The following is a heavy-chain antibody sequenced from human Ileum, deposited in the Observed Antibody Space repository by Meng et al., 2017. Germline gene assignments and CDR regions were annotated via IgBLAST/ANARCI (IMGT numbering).Heavy chain of an antibody. D-gene: IGHD3-16*01. CDR2: IDATGSVI. Sequence: GGSLRLSCAASGFSFSNYEMNWVRQAPGKGLEWVSYIDATGSVIYYADSVKGRFTISRDNAKSSLYLQINSLRAEDTAVYYCARDRWRSEIHPGPFDYWGQGSLVTVSS. V-gene: IGHV3-48*03. CDR3: ARDRWRSEIHPGPFDY. CDR1: GFSFSNYE. J-gene: IGHJ4*02.